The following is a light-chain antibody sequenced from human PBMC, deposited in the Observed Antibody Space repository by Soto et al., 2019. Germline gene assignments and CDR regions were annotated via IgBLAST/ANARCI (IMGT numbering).Light chain of an antibody. CDR2: GAS. CDR1: QSVGSIY. CDR3: QQYGSSPRT. J-gene: IGKJ1*01. V-gene: IGKV3-20*01. Sequence: DIVLTQSPGTLSLSPGERATLSCSASQSVGSIYLAWYQQKHGQAPRLLIHGASNRASGIPDRFSGSGSGTGFTLSISRLEPEDFAVYYCQQYGSSPRTFGQGTKVDIK.